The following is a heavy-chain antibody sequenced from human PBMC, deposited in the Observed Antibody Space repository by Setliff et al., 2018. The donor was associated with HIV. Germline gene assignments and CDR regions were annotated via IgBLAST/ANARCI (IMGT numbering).Heavy chain of an antibody. CDR3: ASAGAWQRNALDI. D-gene: IGHD5-12*01. CDR1: GYSFTNHY. CDR2: INPTGGST. V-gene: IGHV1-46*01. J-gene: IGHJ3*02. Sequence: ASVKVSCKPSGYSFTNHYMRWVRQAPGQGLEWMGVINPTGGSTRNTQKFQGRVAMTRDTSTSTVYMELSSLRSEDTAVYYCASAGAWQRNALDIWGQGTMVTV.